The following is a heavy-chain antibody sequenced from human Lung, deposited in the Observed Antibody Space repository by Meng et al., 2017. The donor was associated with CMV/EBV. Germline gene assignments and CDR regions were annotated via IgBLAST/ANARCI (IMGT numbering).Heavy chain of an antibody. CDR3: STEGPLRWCDR. J-gene: IGHJ5*02. V-gene: IGHV1-69*05. D-gene: IGHD4-17*01. CDR2: FIPIFGTP. Sequence: SVKVSCKASGGTFSNYPVSWVRHAPGLGLEWMGGFIPIFGTPNYAQKFQGRLTITTDESTSTAYMALNSLRSEDTAVYYCSTEGPLRWCDRWGQGTRVTGAS. CDR1: GGTFSNYP.